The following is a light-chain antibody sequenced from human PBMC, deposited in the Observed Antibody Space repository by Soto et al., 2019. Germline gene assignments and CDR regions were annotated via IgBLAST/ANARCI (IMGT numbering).Light chain of an antibody. Sequence: QSVLTQPPSASVTPGQRVSISCSGSSSNIGNNTVNWYQQLPETAPRLLIYTTNQRPSGVPDRFSGSKSGTSAALAISGLQSEDEADYYCAAWDDSLNGPVFGGGTKVTVL. CDR1: SSNIGNNT. J-gene: IGLJ3*02. V-gene: IGLV1-44*01. CDR2: TTN. CDR3: AAWDDSLNGPV.